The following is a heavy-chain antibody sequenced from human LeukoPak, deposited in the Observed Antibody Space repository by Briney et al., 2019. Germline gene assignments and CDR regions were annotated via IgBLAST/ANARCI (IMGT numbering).Heavy chain of an antibody. J-gene: IGHJ4*02. D-gene: IGHD1-26*01. Sequence: GGSLRLSCAASGFTVSSNFMSWVRQAPGKGLEWVSFIYSDGTTYYADSVKGRFTISRDNSKNTIFLQMNSLRAEDTAVYYCARLFNAGLGAPLDYGGQGTLVTVSS. CDR1: GFTVSSNF. V-gene: IGHV3-66*04. CDR2: IYSDGTT. CDR3: ARLFNAGLGAPLDY.